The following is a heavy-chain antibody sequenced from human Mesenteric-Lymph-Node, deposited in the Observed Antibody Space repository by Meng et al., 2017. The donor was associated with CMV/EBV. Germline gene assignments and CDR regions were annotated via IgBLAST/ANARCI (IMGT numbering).Heavy chain of an antibody. CDR3: ARGSDIPVNNY. V-gene: IGHV4-34*01. CDR2: INHSGVP. J-gene: IGHJ4*02. D-gene: IGHD2-15*01. Sequence: QVQLQQRGAGRVERSETLSLTCAVYGGSFSGYYWRWIRQPPGKGLEWIGEINHSGVPNYSPSIKSRVTISLDRSKNQFSLKLSSVTAEDTAVYYCARGSDIPVNNYWGQGTLVTVSS. CDR1: GGSFSGYY.